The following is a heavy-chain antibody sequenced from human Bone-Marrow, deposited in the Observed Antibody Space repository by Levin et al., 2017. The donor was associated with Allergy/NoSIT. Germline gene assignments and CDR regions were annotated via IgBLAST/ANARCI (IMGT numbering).Heavy chain of an antibody. D-gene: IGHD2-2*01. CDR2: ISGSGGST. CDR1: GFTFSSYA. CDR3: AKARRGGIVVVPAAMVY. Sequence: GESLKISCAASGFTFSSYAMSWVRQAPGKGLEWVSAISGSGGSTYYADSVKGRFTISRDNSKNTLYLQMNSLRAEDTAVYYCAKARRGGIVVVPAAMVYWGQGTLVTVSS. V-gene: IGHV3-23*01. J-gene: IGHJ4*02.